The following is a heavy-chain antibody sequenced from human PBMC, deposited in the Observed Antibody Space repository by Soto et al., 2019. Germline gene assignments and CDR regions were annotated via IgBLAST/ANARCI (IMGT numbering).Heavy chain of an antibody. CDR1: GGNISSGGYS. J-gene: IGHJ4*01. CDR2: MYHSWRT. CDR3: ASGPDD. Sequence: QLQLHESGSGLVKPSQTLSLTCAVSGGNISSGGYSWSWIRQPPVKGLDWIGYMYHSWRTYYNPSINSLVTTAIDMSKNQFSLNGGPMTAADTVVFYCASGPDDWGHGLLVTVSS. V-gene: IGHV4-30-2*01.